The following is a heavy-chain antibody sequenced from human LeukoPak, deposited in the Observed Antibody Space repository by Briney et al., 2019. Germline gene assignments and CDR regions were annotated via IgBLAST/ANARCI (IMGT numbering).Heavy chain of an antibody. CDR1: GFTFSSNA. CDR3: AKGSRHFSSDKAGPIDY. D-gene: IGHD6-19*01. V-gene: IGHV3-23*01. J-gene: IGHJ4*02. CDR2: ISDSGDFT. Sequence: GGSLRLSCAGSGFTFSSNAMSWVRQAPGKGLEWVSSISDSGDFTYCADSVKGRFTISRDNSKNTLFVQMSSLRAEDTAVYYCAKGSRHFSSDKAGPIDYWGQGTLVTVSS.